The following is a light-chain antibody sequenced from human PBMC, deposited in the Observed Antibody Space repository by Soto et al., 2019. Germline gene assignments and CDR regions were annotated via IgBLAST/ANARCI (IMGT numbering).Light chain of an antibody. CDR2: AAA. V-gene: IGKV1-27*01. J-gene: IGKJ3*01. Sequence: DIQMTQSPSSLSSSIGDRVTITCRASQGIFNYLAWYQQKPGNVPKLLLYAAATLHSGVPSRFSGSGSGTDFTLTISSLQPEDVATYYCQKYNRVPFTFGPGTKVDVK. CDR1: QGIFNY. CDR3: QKYNRVPFT.